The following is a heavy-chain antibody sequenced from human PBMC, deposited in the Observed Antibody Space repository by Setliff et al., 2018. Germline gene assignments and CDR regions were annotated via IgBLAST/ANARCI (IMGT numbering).Heavy chain of an antibody. J-gene: IGHJ4*02. CDR2: IGHTGSI. V-gene: IGHV4-38-2*02. Sequence: PSETLSLTCTVSGYSISSGYIWGWIRQPPGKGLEWVGNIGHTGSINYNPSLKSRLTISRDTSKNQVSQKLNSVTATDTAVYYCARDLGHGGDSDYWGQGILVTVS. CDR1: GYSISSGYI. D-gene: IGHD2-21*02. CDR3: ARDLGHGGDSDY.